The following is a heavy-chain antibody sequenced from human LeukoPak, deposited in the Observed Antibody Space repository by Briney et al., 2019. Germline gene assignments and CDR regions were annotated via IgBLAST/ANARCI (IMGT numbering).Heavy chain of an antibody. J-gene: IGHJ4*02. V-gene: IGHV4-59*01. Sequence: ASETLSLTCTVSGGSISSYYWSWIRQPPGKGLEWIGYIYYSGSTNYNPPLKSRVTISVDTSKNQFSLNLSSVTAADTAVYYCARESYYYETSGYRYYFDFWGQGALVTVSS. CDR3: ARESYYYETSGYRYYFDF. D-gene: IGHD3-22*01. CDR1: GGSISSYY. CDR2: IYYSGST.